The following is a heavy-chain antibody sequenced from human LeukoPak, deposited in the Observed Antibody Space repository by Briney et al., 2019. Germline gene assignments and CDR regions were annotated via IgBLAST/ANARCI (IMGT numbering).Heavy chain of an antibody. V-gene: IGHV4-34*01. CDR1: GGSFSGYY. D-gene: IGHD6-19*01. J-gene: IGHJ4*02. CDR2: INHSGST. Sequence: SETLSLTCADYGGSFSGYYWSWIRQPPGKGLEWIGEINHSGSTNYNPSLKSRVTISVDTSKNQFSLKLSSVTAADTAVYYCARVDSSGWYELDYWGQGTLVTVSS. CDR3: ARVDSSGWYELDY.